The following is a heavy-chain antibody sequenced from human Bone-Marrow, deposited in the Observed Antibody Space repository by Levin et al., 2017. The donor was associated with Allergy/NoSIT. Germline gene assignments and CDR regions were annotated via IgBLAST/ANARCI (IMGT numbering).Heavy chain of an antibody. V-gene: IGHV3-21*01. Sequence: GGSLRLSCVGSGFTFSDYSLNWVRQAPGKGLEWVSSITSSGTYIYYADSVKGRFTVSRDNAEHSLYLQMNSLRVDATAMYYCARDPWADYWGQGTLVTVSS. CDR3: ARDPWADY. CDR2: ITSSGTYI. CDR1: GFTFSDYS. J-gene: IGHJ4*02.